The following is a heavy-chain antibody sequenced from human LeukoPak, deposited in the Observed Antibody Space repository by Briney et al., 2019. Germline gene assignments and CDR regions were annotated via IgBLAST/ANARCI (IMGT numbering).Heavy chain of an antibody. CDR3: ARDALDGWEVPIGFDY. J-gene: IGHJ4*02. V-gene: IGHV4-59*01. CDR2: IYYSGST. Sequence: PSETLSLTCTVSGGSISSYYWSWIRQPPGKGLEWIGYIYYSGSTNYNPSLKSRVTISVDTSKNQFSLKLSSVTAADTAVYYCARDALDGWEVPIGFDYWGQGTLVTVSS. CDR1: GGSISSYY. D-gene: IGHD3/OR15-3a*01.